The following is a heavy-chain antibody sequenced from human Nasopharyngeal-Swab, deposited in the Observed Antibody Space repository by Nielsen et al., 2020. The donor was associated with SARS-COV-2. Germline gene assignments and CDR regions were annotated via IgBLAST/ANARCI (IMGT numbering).Heavy chain of an antibody. J-gene: IGHJ4*02. V-gene: IGHV3-21*01. D-gene: IGHD1-26*01. CDR2: ISSSSSYI. CDR3: ARDGGATIFDY. CDR1: GFTFSSYS. Sequence: GESLKISCAASGFTFSSYSMNWVRQAPGKGLEWVSSISSSSSYIYYADSVKGRFTISRDNAKNSLYLQMNSLRAEDTAVHYCARDGGATIFDYWGQGTLVTVSS.